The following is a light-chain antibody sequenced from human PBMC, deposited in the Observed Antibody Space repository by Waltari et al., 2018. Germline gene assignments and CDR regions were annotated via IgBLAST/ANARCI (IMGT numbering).Light chain of an antibody. CDR3: QQTYTYPLT. CDR2: TTS. Sequence: DIQMTQSPSSLSASVGDTVTITCQASQGIDNFLNWYQQKLGEAPKLLIYTTSTLQNDIPSRFSGSGSGTDFTLTITGLQPDDFATYYCQQTYTYPLTFGPGTKLDIK. J-gene: IGKJ3*01. CDR1: QGIDNF. V-gene: IGKV1-9*01.